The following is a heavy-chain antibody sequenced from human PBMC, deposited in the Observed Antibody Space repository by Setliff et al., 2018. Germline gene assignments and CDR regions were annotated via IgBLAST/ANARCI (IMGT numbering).Heavy chain of an antibody. V-gene: IGHV4-34*01. Sequence: TSETLSLTCAVYGAAFTGYYWIWIRQPPGKGLEWIGEINHSGSANYNPSLKSRVTMPGDTSKNRFSLKVSSVTAADTAVYYCARGAIFYYFDYWGQGTLVTVSS. CDR2: INHSGSA. J-gene: IGHJ4*02. CDR1: GAAFTGYY. CDR3: ARGAIFYYFDY. D-gene: IGHD3-9*01.